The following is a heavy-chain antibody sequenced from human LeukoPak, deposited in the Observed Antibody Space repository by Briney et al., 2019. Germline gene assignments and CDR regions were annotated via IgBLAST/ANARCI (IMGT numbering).Heavy chain of an antibody. CDR2: IIPIFGTT. CDR3: ARPLRTGTRDYGMDV. J-gene: IGHJ6*02. D-gene: IGHD1-7*01. Sequence: SVKVSCKASGGTFSSYPISWVRQAPGQGLEWMGGIIPIFGTTHYAQKFQGRVTITADGSTSTAFIELSSLRSEDTAVYYCARPLRTGTRDYGMDVWGQGTTITVSS. V-gene: IGHV1-69*13. CDR1: GGTFSSYP.